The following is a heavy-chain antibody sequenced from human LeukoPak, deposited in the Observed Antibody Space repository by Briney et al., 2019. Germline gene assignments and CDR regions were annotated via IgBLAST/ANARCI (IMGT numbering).Heavy chain of an antibody. CDR3: ARYSGSGSYYTGGWFDP. D-gene: IGHD1-26*01. Sequence: GESLKISCKGSGYSFTSYWIGWVRQMPGKGPEWMGIIYPGDSDTRYSPSFQGQVTISADKSISTAYLLWSSLKASDTAMYYCARYSGSGSYYTGGWFDPWGQGTLVTVSS. V-gene: IGHV5-51*01. J-gene: IGHJ5*02. CDR1: GYSFTSYW. CDR2: IYPGDSDT.